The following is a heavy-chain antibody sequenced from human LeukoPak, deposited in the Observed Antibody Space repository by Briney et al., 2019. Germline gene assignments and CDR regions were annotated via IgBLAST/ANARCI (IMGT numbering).Heavy chain of an antibody. CDR2: INPDSGGT. J-gene: IGHJ4*02. D-gene: IGHD4-23*01. Sequence: GASVKVSCKASGYTFTDYYMHWVRQAPGQGLEWMGWINPDSGGTNYAQNFQGRVTMTRDTSISTAYMELSRLRSDATAVYYCARPFIETPSLGALDYWGQGTLVTVSS. CDR1: GYTFTDYY. V-gene: IGHV1-2*02. CDR3: ARPFIETPSLGALDY.